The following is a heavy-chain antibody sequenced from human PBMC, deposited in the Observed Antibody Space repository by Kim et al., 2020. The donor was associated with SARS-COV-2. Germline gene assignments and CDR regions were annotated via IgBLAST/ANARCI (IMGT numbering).Heavy chain of an antibody. V-gene: IGHV4-59*13. Sequence: SETLSLTCTVSGGSISSYYWSWIRQPPGKGLEWIGYIYYSGSTNYNPSLKSRVTISVDTSKNQFSLKLSSVTAADTAVYYCARGPIRWFGELSMYYFDYWGQGTLVTVSS. CDR3: ARGPIRWFGELSMYYFDY. CDR1: GGSISSYY. D-gene: IGHD3-10*01. CDR2: IYYSGST. J-gene: IGHJ4*02.